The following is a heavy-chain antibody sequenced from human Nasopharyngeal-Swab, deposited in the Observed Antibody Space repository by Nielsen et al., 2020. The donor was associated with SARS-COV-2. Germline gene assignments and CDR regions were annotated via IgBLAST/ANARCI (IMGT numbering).Heavy chain of an antibody. Sequence: WIRQPPGKGLEWIGYIYYSGSTNYNPSLKCRVTISVDTSKNQFSLKLSSVTAADTAVYYCARGGRGIFGVVTNFDYWGQGTLVTVSS. J-gene: IGHJ4*02. CDR3: ARGGRGIFGVVTNFDY. V-gene: IGHV4-59*01. CDR2: IYYSGST. D-gene: IGHD3-3*01.